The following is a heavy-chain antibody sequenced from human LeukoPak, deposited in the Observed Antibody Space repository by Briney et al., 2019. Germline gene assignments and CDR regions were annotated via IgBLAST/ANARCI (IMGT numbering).Heavy chain of an antibody. Sequence: GASVKVSCKASGYXXXXYXMXXXRQAPXXXXXXXXXXXXNSGGTNYAQKFQGRVTMTRDTSISTAYMELSRLRSDDTAGYYCARARMVRGVIMRPYYFDYWGQGTLVTVSS. CDR2: XXXNSGGT. V-gene: IGHV1-2*02. CDR3: ARARMVRGVIMRPYYFDY. CDR1: GYXXXXYX. J-gene: IGHJ4*02. D-gene: IGHD3-10*01.